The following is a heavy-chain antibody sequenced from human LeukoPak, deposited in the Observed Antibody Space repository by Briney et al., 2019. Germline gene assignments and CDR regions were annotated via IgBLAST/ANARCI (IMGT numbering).Heavy chain of an antibody. CDR1: GFTFSSYA. CDR2: ITESASGT. V-gene: IGHV3-23*01. J-gene: IGHJ4*02. D-gene: IGHD2-2*02. Sequence: PGGSLRLSCAASGFTFSSYAMKWVRQAPGKGLEWVSAITESASGTFYADSVKGRFTISRDNSKNTLYLQMNSLRAEDTAVYYCATRNTSPRFGYWGQGTLVTVSS. CDR3: ATRNTSPRFGY.